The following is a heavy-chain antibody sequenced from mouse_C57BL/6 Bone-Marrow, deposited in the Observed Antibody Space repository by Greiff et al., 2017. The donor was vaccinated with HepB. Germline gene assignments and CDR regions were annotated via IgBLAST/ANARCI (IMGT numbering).Heavy chain of an antibody. V-gene: IGHV1-55*01. CDR3: ARREDYYGSSYGNAMDY. CDR1: GYTFTSYW. D-gene: IGHD1-1*01. Sequence: QVQLQQPGAELVKPGASVKMSCKASGYTFTSYWITWVKQRPGQGLEWIGDIYPGSGSTNYNEKFKSKATLTVDTSSSTAYMQLSSLTSEDSAVYYCARREDYYGSSYGNAMDYWGQGTSVTFSS. J-gene: IGHJ4*01. CDR2: IYPGSGST.